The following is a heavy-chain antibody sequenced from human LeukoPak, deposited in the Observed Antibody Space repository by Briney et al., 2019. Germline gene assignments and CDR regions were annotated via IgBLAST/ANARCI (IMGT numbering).Heavy chain of an antibody. J-gene: IGHJ4*02. CDR2: IYHSGST. Sequence: SETLSLTCTVPGYSISSGYYWGWIRQPPGKGLEWIGSIYHSGSTYYNPSLKSRVTISVDTSKNQFSLKLSSVTAADTAVYYCARDIYSYGPFFDYWGQGTLVTVSS. CDR3: ARDIYSYGPFFDY. V-gene: IGHV4-38-2*02. CDR1: GYSISSGYY. D-gene: IGHD5-18*01.